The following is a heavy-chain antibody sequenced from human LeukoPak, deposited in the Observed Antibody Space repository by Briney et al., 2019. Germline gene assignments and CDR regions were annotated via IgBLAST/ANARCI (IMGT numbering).Heavy chain of an antibody. CDR2: IRSKAYGGTT. V-gene: IGHV3-49*03. D-gene: IGHD3-22*01. J-gene: IGHJ3*02. Sequence: PGGSLRLSCTASGFTFGDYAMSWFRQAPGKGLERVGYIRSKAYGGTTEYAASVKGRFTISRDDSKSIAYLQMNSLKTEDTAVYYCSLDSSGYFDAFDIWGQGTMVTVSS. CDR3: SLDSSGYFDAFDI. CDR1: GFTFGDYA.